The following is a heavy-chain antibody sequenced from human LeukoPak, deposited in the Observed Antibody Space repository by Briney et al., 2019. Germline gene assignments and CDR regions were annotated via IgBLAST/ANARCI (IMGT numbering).Heavy chain of an antibody. CDR2: ISSSSSYI. V-gene: IGHV3-21*01. Sequence: GGSLRLSCAASGFTVSSNYMSWVRQAPGKGLEWVSSISSSSSYIYYADSVKGRFTISRDNAKNSLYLQMNSLRAEDTAVYYCAQSGDAYAFDIWGQGTMVTVSS. J-gene: IGHJ3*02. CDR1: GFTVSSNY. CDR3: AQSGDAYAFDI. D-gene: IGHD4-17*01.